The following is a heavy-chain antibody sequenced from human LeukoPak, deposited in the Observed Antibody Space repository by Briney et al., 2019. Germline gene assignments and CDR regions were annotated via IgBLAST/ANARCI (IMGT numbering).Heavy chain of an antibody. CDR2: INPNSGGT. CDR1: GYTFTGYY. V-gene: IGHV1-2*02. CDR3: ARDETLVAGNFDY. D-gene: IGHD6-19*01. Sequence: ASVKVSCKASGYTFTGYYMHWVRQAPGQGLEWMGWINPNSGGTNYAQKFQGRVNMTRDTSISTAYMELSRLRSDDTAVYYCARDETLVAGNFDYWGQGTLVTVSS. J-gene: IGHJ4*02.